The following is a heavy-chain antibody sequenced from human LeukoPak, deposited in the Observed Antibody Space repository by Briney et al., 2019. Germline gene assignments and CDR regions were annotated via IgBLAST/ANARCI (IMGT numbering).Heavy chain of an antibody. CDR2: IYYSGST. Sequence: SETLSLTCTVSGGSISSYHWSWIRQPPGKGLEWIGYIYYSGSTNYNPSLKSRVTISVDTSKNQFSLKLSSVTAADTAVYYCARDYYDILTGYYPYGMDVWGQGTTVTVSS. V-gene: IGHV4-59*01. J-gene: IGHJ6*02. D-gene: IGHD3-9*01. CDR3: ARDYYDILTGYYPYGMDV. CDR1: GGSISSYH.